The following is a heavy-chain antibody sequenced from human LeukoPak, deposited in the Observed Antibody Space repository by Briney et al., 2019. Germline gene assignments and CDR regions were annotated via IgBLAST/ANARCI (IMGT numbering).Heavy chain of an antibody. CDR3: ARGGYSYGFGFRDAFDI. J-gene: IGHJ3*02. D-gene: IGHD5-18*01. V-gene: IGHV1-2*02. CDR1: GYTFTGYY. Sequence: GASVKVSCKASGYTFTGYYMHWVRQAPGQGLEWMGWINPNSGDTYYAQKFQGRVTMTRDTSISTADMELSRLRPDDTAVYYCARGGYSYGFGFRDAFDIWGQGTMVTVSS. CDR2: INPNSGDT.